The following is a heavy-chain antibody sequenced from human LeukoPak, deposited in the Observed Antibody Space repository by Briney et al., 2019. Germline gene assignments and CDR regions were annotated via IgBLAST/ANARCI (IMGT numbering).Heavy chain of an antibody. V-gene: IGHV3-21*03. CDR1: GFTFSSYN. CDR3: ARDCWDYGSGSYCGIDY. Sequence: PGGSLRLSCAASGFTFSSYNMNWVRQAPGKGLEWVSSITSSSNYVYYADSVKSRFTISRDNAKNSLYLQMNSLRAEDTTVYYCARDCWDYGSGSYCGIDYWGQGTLVTVSS. J-gene: IGHJ4*02. D-gene: IGHD3-10*01. CDR2: ITSSSNYV.